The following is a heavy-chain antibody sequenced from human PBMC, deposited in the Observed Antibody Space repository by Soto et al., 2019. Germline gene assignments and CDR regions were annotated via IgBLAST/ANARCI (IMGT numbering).Heavy chain of an antibody. D-gene: IGHD4-17*01. V-gene: IGHV4-30-2*01. CDR1: GGSISSGGYS. J-gene: IGHJ6*02. CDR3: ASETTYYYGMDV. CDR2: IYHSGST. Sequence: QLQLQESGSGLVKPSQTLSLTCAVSGGSISSGGYSWSWIRQPPGKGLEWIGYIYHSGSTYYNPSLKSRFSTAVDXPKNQFSLKLSAVTAADTAVYYCASETTYYYGMDVWGQGTTVTVSS.